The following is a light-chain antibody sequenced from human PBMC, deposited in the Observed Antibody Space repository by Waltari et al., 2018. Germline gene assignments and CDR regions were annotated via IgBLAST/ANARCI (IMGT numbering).Light chain of an antibody. Sequence: QSALTQPRSVSGSPGQSVTISCTGTGTDSGGYNYVSCDQQHPGKAPKLVIYEVTKRPSGVPDPFPRSHSGNTASLTISVLQAEDEEYYYCSYGGRYTLLLGGGTKLTVL. CDR3: CSYGGRYTLL. V-gene: IGLV2-11*01. CDR2: EVT. CDR1: GTDSGGYNY. J-gene: IGLJ2*01.